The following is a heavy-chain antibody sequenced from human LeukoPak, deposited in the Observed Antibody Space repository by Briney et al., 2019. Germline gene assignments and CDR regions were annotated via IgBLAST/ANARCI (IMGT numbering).Heavy chain of an antibody. Sequence: GASVKVSCKASGYTFTSYYMHWVRQAPGQGLEWMGIINPSGGSTNYAQKFQGRVTMTRDTSTSTVYMELSSLRSEDTAVYYCAGFLRDYYDSSGYYYANAFDIWGQGTMVTVSS. CDR3: AGFLRDYYDSSGYYYANAFDI. CDR1: GYTFTSYY. D-gene: IGHD3-22*01. V-gene: IGHV1-46*01. CDR2: INPSGGST. J-gene: IGHJ3*02.